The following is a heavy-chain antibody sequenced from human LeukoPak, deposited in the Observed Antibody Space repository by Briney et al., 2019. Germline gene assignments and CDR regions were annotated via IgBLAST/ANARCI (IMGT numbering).Heavy chain of an antibody. D-gene: IGHD3-22*01. J-gene: IGHJ5*02. CDR1: GVSISSGDYY. CDR3: ARPYYYDSRIDP. CDR2: MYSSGST. V-gene: IGHV4-30-4*01. Sequence: SETLSLTCTVSGVSISSGDYYWSWIRQPPGKGLEWIGYMYSSGSTYYNPSLKSRATISVDTSKNQFSLKLSSVTAADTAVHYCARPYYYDSRIDPWGQGTLVTVSS.